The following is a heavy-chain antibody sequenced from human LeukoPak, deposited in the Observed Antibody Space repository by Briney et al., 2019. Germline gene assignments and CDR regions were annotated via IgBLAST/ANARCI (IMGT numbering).Heavy chain of an antibody. CDR3: ARHRGSGYPYFDY. CDR1: GGSINNYY. V-gene: IGHV4-59*01. D-gene: IGHD3-22*01. Sequence: SETLSLICTVSGGSINNYYWSWIRQPPGKGLEWIGYIYYSGSTNYNPSLKSRVTISVDTSKNQFSLKLSSLTAADTAVYYCARHRGSGYPYFDYWGQGTLVTVSS. J-gene: IGHJ4*02. CDR2: IYYSGST.